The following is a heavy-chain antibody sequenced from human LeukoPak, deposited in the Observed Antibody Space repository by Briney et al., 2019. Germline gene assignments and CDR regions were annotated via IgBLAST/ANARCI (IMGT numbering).Heavy chain of an antibody. Sequence: SETLSLTCAVYGGSFSGYYWSWIRQPPGKGLEWIGYIYYSGSTNYNPSLKSRVTISVDTSKNQFSLKLSSVTAADTAVYYCARHASILVVVPAAVDAFDIWGQGTMVTVSS. D-gene: IGHD2-2*01. CDR2: IYYSGST. CDR3: ARHASILVVVPAAVDAFDI. J-gene: IGHJ3*02. V-gene: IGHV4-59*08. CDR1: GGSFSGYY.